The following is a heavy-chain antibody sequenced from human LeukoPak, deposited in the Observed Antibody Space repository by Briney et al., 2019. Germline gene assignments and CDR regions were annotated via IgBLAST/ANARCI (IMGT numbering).Heavy chain of an antibody. V-gene: IGHV3-21*01. CDR3: ARGTVPAANYYYMDV. Sequence: GGSLRLSCAASGFTFSSYSMNWVRQAPGKGLEWVSSISSSSSYIYYADSVKGRFTISRDNAKNSLYLQMNSLRAEDTAVYYCARGTVPAANYYYMDVWGKGTTVTVSS. D-gene: IGHD2-2*01. J-gene: IGHJ6*03. CDR2: ISSSSSYI. CDR1: GFTFSSYS.